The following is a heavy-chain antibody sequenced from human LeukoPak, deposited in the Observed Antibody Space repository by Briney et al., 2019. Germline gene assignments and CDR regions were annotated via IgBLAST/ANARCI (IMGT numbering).Heavy chain of an antibody. CDR1: GGSISSGDYY. D-gene: IGHD3-10*01. CDR2: IYYSGST. V-gene: IGHV4-30-4*01. CDR3: ARVALPYGSGSYYFDY. Sequence: SQTLSLTCTVSGGSISSGDYYWSWIRQPPGKGLEWIGYIYYSGSTYYNPSLKSRVTISVDTSKNQFPLKLSSVTAADTAVYYCARVALPYGSGSYYFDYWGQGTLVTVSS. J-gene: IGHJ4*02.